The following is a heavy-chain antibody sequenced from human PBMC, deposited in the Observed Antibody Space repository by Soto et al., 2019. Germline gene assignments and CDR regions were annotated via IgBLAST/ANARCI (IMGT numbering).Heavy chain of an antibody. CDR3: VRDSRTGCSSINCYMH. Sequence: QLQLRESGPGLVQPSGTLSLTCDVSGDSLTNNHWWSWVRQAPGKGLEWIGEIWHTGRPNYNPSLKSRGAISIDKSKNQFSLKLSSVTAADTAVYYCVRDSRTGCSSINCYMHWGQGTLVTVSS. CDR1: GDSLTNNHW. CDR2: IWHTGRP. D-gene: IGHD2-15*01. J-gene: IGHJ4*02. V-gene: IGHV4-4*02.